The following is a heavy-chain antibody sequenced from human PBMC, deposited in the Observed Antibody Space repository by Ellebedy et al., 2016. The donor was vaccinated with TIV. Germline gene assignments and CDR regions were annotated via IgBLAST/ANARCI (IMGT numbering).Heavy chain of an antibody. V-gene: IGHV3-23*01. D-gene: IGHD3-10*01. CDR1: GFTFSSYA. CDR2: ISGSGGST. J-gene: IGHJ4*02. CDR3: ARDGDYYASGTSGGPFEY. Sequence: GGSLRLXXAASGFTFSSYAMSWVRQAPGKGLEWVSAISGSGGSTYYADSVKGRFTISRDNSKNTLYLQMNSLRAEDTAVYYCARDGDYYASGTSGGPFEYWGQGTLVTVSS.